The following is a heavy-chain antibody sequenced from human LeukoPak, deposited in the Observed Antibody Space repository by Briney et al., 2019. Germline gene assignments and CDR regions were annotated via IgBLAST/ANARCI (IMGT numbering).Heavy chain of an antibody. Sequence: GGSLRLSCAASGFTFSSYAMHWVRQAPGKGLEWVAVISDDGSNKYYADSVKGRFTISRDNSKNTLYLQMNSLRAEDTAVYYCAKDFRAEYYYDSSGYYFDYWGQGTLVTVSS. V-gene: IGHV3-30*04. CDR2: ISDDGSNK. CDR1: GFTFSSYA. CDR3: AKDFRAEYYYDSSGYYFDY. D-gene: IGHD3-22*01. J-gene: IGHJ4*02.